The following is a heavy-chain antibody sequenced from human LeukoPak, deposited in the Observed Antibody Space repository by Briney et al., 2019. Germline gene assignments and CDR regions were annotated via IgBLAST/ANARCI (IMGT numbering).Heavy chain of an antibody. D-gene: IGHD2-21*02. Sequence: ASVKVSCKASRHTFTVYHVHWVRHAPGQGLEWMGWINPDSGVTNYAQNLQARVTMTRDTSISTVFLDLSSLISDDTAVYYCALVTSGNWWFDPWGQGTLVTVSS. J-gene: IGHJ5*02. CDR1: RHTFTVYH. CDR3: ALVTSGNWWFDP. CDR2: INPDSGVT. V-gene: IGHV1-2*02.